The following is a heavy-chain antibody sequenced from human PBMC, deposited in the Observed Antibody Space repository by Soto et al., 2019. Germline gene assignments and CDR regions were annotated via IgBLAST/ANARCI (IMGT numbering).Heavy chain of an antibody. CDR2: ISSSSSTI. CDR3: ARVGVVAATVLGWYFDL. J-gene: IGHJ2*01. V-gene: IGHV3-48*01. D-gene: IGHD2-15*01. CDR1: GFTFSSYS. Sequence: EVQLVESGGGLVQPGGSLRLSCAASGFTFSSYSMNWVRQAPGKGLEWVSYISSSSSTIYYADSVKGRFTISRDNAKNSLYLQMNSLSVEDTAVYFCARVGVVAATVLGWYFDLWGRGTLVTVSS.